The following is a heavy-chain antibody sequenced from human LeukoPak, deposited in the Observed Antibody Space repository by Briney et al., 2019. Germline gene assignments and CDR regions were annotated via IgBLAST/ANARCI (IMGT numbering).Heavy chain of an antibody. CDR1: GFTFSSYC. CDR3: ARDLGSYGDYVDY. V-gene: IGHV3-7*01. J-gene: IGHJ4*02. Sequence: GGSLRLSCAASGFTFSSYCMSWIRQAPGKGLESVANIKQDGSEKYYVDSVEGRFTISRDNAKNSLYLQMNSLRAEDTAVYYCARDLGSYGDYVDYWGQGALVTVSS. CDR2: IKQDGSEK. D-gene: IGHD4-17*01.